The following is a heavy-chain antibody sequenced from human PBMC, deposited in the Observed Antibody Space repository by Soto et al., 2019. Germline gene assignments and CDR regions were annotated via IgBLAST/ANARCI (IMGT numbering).Heavy chain of an antibody. Sequence: GESLNISCKGSGYSFTSYWIGWVRQMPGKGLEWMGIIYPGDSDTRYSPSFQGQVTISADKSISTAYLQWSSLKASDTAMYYCATDDGDYSSVYYFDYWGQGTLVTVS. CDR2: IYPGDSDT. D-gene: IGHD4-17*01. CDR3: ATDDGDYSSVYYFDY. CDR1: GYSFTSYW. J-gene: IGHJ4*02. V-gene: IGHV5-51*01.